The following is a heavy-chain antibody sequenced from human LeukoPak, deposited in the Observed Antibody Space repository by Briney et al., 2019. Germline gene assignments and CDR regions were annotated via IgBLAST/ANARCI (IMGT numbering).Heavy chain of an antibody. D-gene: IGHD3-22*01. CDR1: GYTFTSYA. CDR3: ARGEDVGSSGYYYYWYFDL. Sequence: GASVKVSCKASGYTFTSYAMHWVRQAPGQRLEWMGWINAGNGNTKYSQKFQGRVTITRDTSASTAYMELSSLRSEDTAVYYCARGEDVGSSGYYYYWYFDLWGRGTLVTVSS. CDR2: INAGNGNT. J-gene: IGHJ2*01. V-gene: IGHV1-3*01.